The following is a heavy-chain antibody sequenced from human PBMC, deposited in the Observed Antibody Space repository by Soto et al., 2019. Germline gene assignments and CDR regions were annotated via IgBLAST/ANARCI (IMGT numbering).Heavy chain of an antibody. CDR3: ARLLMGYFDY. J-gene: IGHJ4*02. V-gene: IGHV1-69*06. CDR1: GGTFISYA. CDR2: IIPIFGTA. D-gene: IGHD1-26*01. Sequence: SVEVSCKASGGTFISYAISWVREAPGQGLEWMGGIIPIFGTANYAQKFQGRVTITADKSTSTAYMELSSLRSEDTAVYYCARLLMGYFDYWGQGTLVTVSS.